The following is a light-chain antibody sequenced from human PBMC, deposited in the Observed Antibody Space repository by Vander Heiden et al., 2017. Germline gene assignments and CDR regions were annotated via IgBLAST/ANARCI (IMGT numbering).Light chain of an antibody. CDR1: QSVSSSY. J-gene: IGKJ4*01. CDR3: QQYNPSPELT. Sequence: EIVLTLSPGALSLSPGERATLSCRASQSVSSSYLAWYQQKTGHAPSLLIYGTSTRATGIPDRFSGSGSGTDFTLTINRLEPEDFAVYYCQQYNPSPELTFGGGTKVEIK. V-gene: IGKV3-20*01. CDR2: GTS.